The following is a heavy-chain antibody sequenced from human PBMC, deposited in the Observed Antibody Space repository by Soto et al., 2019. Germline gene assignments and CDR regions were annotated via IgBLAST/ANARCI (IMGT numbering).Heavy chain of an antibody. V-gene: IGHV3-74*01. CDR3: ARGAEGSWVWYLTP. Sequence: EVQLVESGGGLVQPGGSLRLSCAASGFNFGDFWMHWVRRGPGKGLVWVSRINSDGSATSYADSVKGRFTISRDNAKNTVYLKRDSLREEDAAVYYWARGAEGSWVWYLTPGGPGVMVTVPP. D-gene: IGHD6-13*01. CDR2: INSDGSAT. J-gene: IGHJ5*02. CDR1: GFNFGDFW.